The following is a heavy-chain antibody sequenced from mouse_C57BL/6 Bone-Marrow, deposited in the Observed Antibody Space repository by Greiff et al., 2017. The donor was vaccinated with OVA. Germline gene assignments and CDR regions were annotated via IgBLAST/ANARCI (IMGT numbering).Heavy chain of an antibody. J-gene: IGHJ4*01. CDR3: ARDRNYGAMDY. CDR1: GFTFSDFY. D-gene: IGHD2-1*01. Sequence: EVMLVESGGGLVQSGRSLRLSCATSGFTFSDFYMAWVRPAPGKGLEWIAASRNKANDYTSEYSASVKGRFIVSTDTSQSILYLQMNALRAEDTAIYYCARDRNYGAMDYWGQGTSVTVSS. CDR2: SRNKANDYTS. V-gene: IGHV7-1*01.